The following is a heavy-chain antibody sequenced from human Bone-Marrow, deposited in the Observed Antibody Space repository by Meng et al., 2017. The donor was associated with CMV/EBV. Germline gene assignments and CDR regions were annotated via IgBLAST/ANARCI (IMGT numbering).Heavy chain of an antibody. CDR1: GFTFSNAW. D-gene: IGHD2-2*01. CDR2: IKSKTDGGTT. CDR3: TRDIVVVPAAHFYYYYGMAV. Sequence: GESLKISCAASGFTFSNAWMSWVRQAPGKGLEWVGRIKSKTDGGTTDYAAPVKGRFTISRDDSKNTLYLQMNSLKTEDTAVYYCTRDIVVVPAAHFYYYYGMAVWGQGNTVNVSS. V-gene: IGHV3-15*01. J-gene: IGHJ6*02.